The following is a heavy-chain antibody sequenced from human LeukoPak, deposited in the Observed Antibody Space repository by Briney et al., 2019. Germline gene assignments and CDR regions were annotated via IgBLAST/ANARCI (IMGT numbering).Heavy chain of an antibody. CDR1: GYSISSGYY. Sequence: KPSETLSLTCAVSGYSISSGYYWGWIRQPPGKGLEWIGGIYHSGSTYYNPSLKSRVTISVDTSKNQFSLKLSSVTAADTAVYYCARQPDYGGNLNYFDYWGQGTLVTVSS. J-gene: IGHJ4*02. V-gene: IGHV4-38-2*01. CDR3: ARQPDYGGNLNYFDY. CDR2: IYHSGST. D-gene: IGHD4-23*01.